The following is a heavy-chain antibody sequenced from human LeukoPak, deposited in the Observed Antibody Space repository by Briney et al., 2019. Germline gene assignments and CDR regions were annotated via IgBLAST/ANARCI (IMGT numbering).Heavy chain of an antibody. CDR3: ARESMVSGMEERGGWFDP. CDR2: IRFDGNVK. Sequence: GGSLRLSCAASGFIFSNYGMHWVRQAPGKGLEWVAFIRFDGNVKSYADSVKGRFTISRDNSKNTLYLQMNTLRPDDTAVYYCARESMVSGMEERGGWFDPWGQGTLVTVSS. V-gene: IGHV3-30*02. CDR1: GFIFSNYG. J-gene: IGHJ5*02. D-gene: IGHD3-10*01.